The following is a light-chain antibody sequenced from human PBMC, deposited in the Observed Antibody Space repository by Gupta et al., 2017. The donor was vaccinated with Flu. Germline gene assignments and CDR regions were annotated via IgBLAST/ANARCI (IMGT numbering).Light chain of an antibody. CDR2: AAS. CDR1: QGIGSW. CDR3: QQANSFPRA. J-gene: IGKJ3*01. V-gene: IGKV1-12*01. Sequence: DIQMTQSPSSVSASVGDRVTITCRASQGIGSWLAWYQQKPGKAPKLLISAASSFQSGVPSRFSGSGSGTDFTLTISSLQPDDFATYYCQQANSFPRAFGPGTKVEIK.